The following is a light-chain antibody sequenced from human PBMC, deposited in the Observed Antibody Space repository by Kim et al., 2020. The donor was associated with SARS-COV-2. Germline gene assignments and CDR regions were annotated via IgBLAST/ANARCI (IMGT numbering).Light chain of an antibody. CDR1: QSVYGN. J-gene: IGKJ1*01. CDR3: QQYNNWPPWT. CDR2: GAS. Sequence: EIVMTQSPATLSVSPGERATLSCRASQSVYGNLAWYQQRPGQAPRLVIYGASSWATGIPARFSGSGSGTEFTLTISSLQSEDFAVYYCQQYNNWPPWTFGQGTKVDIK. V-gene: IGKV3-15*01.